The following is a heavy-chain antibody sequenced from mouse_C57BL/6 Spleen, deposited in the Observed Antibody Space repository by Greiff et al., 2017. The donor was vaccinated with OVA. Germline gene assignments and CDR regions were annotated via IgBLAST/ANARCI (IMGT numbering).Heavy chain of an antibody. CDR3: ADDSNFLMDY. CDR1: GYTFSDYW. CDR2: ISTSSSYT. J-gene: IGHJ4*01. V-gene: IGHV1-7*01. D-gene: IGHD2-5*01. Sequence: VQLQQSGAELAKPGASVKLSCKASGYTFSDYWMHWVKQRPGQGLEWIGYISTSSSYTKYNQKFKDKATMTADKASSTAYMQLSSLTYEDTAFYYCADDSNFLMDYWGQGTSVTVSS.